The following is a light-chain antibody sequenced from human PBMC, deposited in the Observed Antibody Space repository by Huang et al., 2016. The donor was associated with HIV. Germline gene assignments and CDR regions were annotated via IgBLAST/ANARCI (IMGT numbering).Light chain of an antibody. V-gene: IGKV3-20*01. CDR1: PSVSSSY. CDR3: QQYGSSPT. Sequence: EIVLTQSPGTLSLSPGERATLYCRASPSVSSSYLTWYQQKPGQAPRLLIYGASSRATGIPDRFSGSGSGTDFTLTISRLEPEDFAVYYCQQYGSSPTFGQGTKLEIK. CDR2: GAS. J-gene: IGKJ2*01.